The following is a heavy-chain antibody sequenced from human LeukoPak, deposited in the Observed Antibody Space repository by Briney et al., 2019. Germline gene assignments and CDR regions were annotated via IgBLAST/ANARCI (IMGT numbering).Heavy chain of an antibody. CDR1: GGSVSSGSYY. V-gene: IGHV4-61*01. CDR2: IYHSGTT. CDR3: VRIDFWSMDV. J-gene: IGHJ6*02. D-gene: IGHD3/OR15-3a*01. Sequence: PSETLSLTCTVSGGSVSSGSYYWSWIRQPPGKGLEWIGYIYHSGTTNYNPSLKSRVTISVDTSKSQFSMKLISVTAADTAVYYCVRIDFWSMDVWGQGTTVTVSS.